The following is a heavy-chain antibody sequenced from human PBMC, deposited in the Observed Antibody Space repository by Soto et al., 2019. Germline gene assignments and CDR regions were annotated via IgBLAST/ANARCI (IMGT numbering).Heavy chain of an antibody. J-gene: IGHJ6*02. V-gene: IGHV4-30-4*01. D-gene: IGHD2-21*01. CDR3: GRARRLPRGMDV. CDR1: GGSISSGDYY. Sequence: PSETLSLTCTVSGGSISSGDYYWSWIRQPPGKGLEWIGYIYYSGSTYYNPSLKSRVTISVDTSKKQFSLKLSSVTAADTAVYYCGRARRLPRGMDVWGQGTTVTVSS. CDR2: IYYSGST.